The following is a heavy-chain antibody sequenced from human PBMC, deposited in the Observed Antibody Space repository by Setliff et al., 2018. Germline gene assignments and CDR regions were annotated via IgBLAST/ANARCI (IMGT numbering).Heavy chain of an antibody. CDR3: ARDPLDYYYDSSGYAFDI. D-gene: IGHD3-22*01. J-gene: IGHJ3*02. V-gene: IGHV3-30-3*01. CDR2: ISYDGSNK. CDR1: GFTFSSYA. Sequence: PGESLKISCAASGFTFSSYAMHWVRQAPGKGLEWVAVISYDGSNKYYADSVKGRFTISRDNSKNTLYLQMNSLRAEDTAVYYCARDPLDYYYDSSGYAFDIWGQGTMVTVSS.